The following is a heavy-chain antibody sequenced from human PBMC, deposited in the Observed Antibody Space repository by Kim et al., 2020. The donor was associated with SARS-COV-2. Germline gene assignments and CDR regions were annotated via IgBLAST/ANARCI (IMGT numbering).Heavy chain of an antibody. D-gene: IGHD3-22*01. CDR3: ATSHGDYDSSGYDY. V-gene: IGHV4-4*09. Sequence: NPAPKGRVTIQVDTSKTQFSLKLSSVTAADTAVYYCATSHGDYDSSGYDYWGQGTLVTVSS. J-gene: IGHJ4*02.